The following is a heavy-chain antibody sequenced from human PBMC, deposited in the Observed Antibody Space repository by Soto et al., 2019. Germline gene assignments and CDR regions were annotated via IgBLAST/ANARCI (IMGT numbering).Heavy chain of an antibody. CDR3: ARGPVALASGDD. V-gene: IGHV1-18*01. Sequence: AWVKGSCKASGYTFTSYGSSWVRQAPGQGREWMGLISAYNGNTNYAQKLQGRVTMTTDTSTSTANRELRSLRFDDTVVYYGARGPVALASGDDWAQVTLVNV. CDR1: GYTFTSYG. J-gene: IGHJ4*02. D-gene: IGHD6-19*01. CDR2: ISAYNGNT.